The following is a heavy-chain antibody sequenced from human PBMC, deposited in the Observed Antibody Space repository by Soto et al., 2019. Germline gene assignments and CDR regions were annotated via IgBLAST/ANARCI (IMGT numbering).Heavy chain of an antibody. CDR2: IIPIFGTA. D-gene: IGHD4-4*01. V-gene: IGHV1-69*13. Sequence: GASVKVSCKASGGTFSSYAISWVRQAPGQGLEWMGGIIPIFGTANYAQKFQGRVTITADESTSTAYMELSSLRSEDTAVYYCATRSPDYSECFDYWGQGTLVTVSS. CDR3: ATRSPDYSECFDY. J-gene: IGHJ4*02. CDR1: GGTFSSYA.